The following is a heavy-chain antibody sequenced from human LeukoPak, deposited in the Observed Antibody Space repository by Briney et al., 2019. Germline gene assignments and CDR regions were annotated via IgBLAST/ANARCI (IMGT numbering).Heavy chain of an antibody. D-gene: IGHD3-10*01. J-gene: IGHJ3*02. CDR2: IGTAGRT. V-gene: IGHV3-13*01. CDR3: AREGSGEFADI. Sequence: GGSLRLSCAASGFTFSGSAMHWVRQATGKGLEWVSAIGTAGRTYYADSVRGRLIISRENAKNPFYLQLNSLRVEDTAVYYCAREGSGEFADIWGQGTLVTVSS. CDR1: GFTFSGSA.